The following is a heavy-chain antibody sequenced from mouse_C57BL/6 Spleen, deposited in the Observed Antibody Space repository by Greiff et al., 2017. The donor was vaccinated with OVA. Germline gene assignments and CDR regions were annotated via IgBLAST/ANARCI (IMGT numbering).Heavy chain of an antibody. CDR2: IRHKANGYTT. J-gene: IGHJ1*03. Sequence: EVHLVESGGGLVQPGASLRLSCAASGFTFTDYYMSWVRQPPGQAPEWLALIRHKANGYTTEYTASVKGRFTISRDNSQNILYLQMNTLRAEDSATYYCVRALLLPVGYFDVWGTGTTVTVSS. V-gene: IGHV7-4*01. CDR1: GFTFTDYY. D-gene: IGHD1-1*01. CDR3: VRALLLPVGYFDV.